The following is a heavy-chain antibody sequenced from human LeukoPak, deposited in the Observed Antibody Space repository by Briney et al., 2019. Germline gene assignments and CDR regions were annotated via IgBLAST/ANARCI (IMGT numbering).Heavy chain of an antibody. D-gene: IGHD3-3*01. J-gene: IGHJ4*02. CDR1: GFTFSSYW. CDR2: IKLDGSEK. CDR3: ARDQYDTWSRRGNFDS. Sequence: GGSLRLSCAASGFTFSSYWMSWVRQAPGKGLEWVANIKLDGSEKNYVDSVKGRFTISRDNTKNSLYLQMNSLRVEDTAVFYCARDQYDTWSRRGNFDSWGQGTLVIVSS. V-gene: IGHV3-7*03.